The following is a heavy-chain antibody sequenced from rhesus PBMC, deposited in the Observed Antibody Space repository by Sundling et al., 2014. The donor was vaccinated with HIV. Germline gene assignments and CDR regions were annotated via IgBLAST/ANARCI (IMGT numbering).Heavy chain of an antibody. CDR3: AKLDY. CDR1: GFKFSSYG. V-gene: IGHV3-103*01. CDR2: INPGGNST. J-gene: IGHJ4*01. Sequence: EVQLVETGGGLVQPGGSLKLSCAASGFKFSSYGMSWVRQAPGKGLEWVSAINPGGNSTYYADSVKGRFTISRDNSKNTLSLQMNRLRAEDTAVYYCAKLDYWGQGVLVTVSS.